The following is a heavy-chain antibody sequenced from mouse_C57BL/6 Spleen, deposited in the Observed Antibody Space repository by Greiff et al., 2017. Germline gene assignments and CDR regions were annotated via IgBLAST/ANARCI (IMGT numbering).Heavy chain of an antibody. CDR3: ARSVYYGSSYYFDY. V-gene: IGHV1-69*01. CDR2: IDPSDSYT. CDR1: GYTFTSYW. J-gene: IGHJ2*01. Sequence: VQLQQSGAELVMPGASVKLSCKASGYTFTSYWMHWVKQRPGQGLEWIAEIDPSDSYTNYNQKFKGKFTLTVDKSSRTAYMQLSRLTSEDSAVYYCARSVYYGSSYYFDYWGQGTTLTVSS. D-gene: IGHD1-1*01.